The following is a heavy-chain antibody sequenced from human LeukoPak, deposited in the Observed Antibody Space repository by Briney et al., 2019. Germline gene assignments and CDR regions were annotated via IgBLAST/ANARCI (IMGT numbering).Heavy chain of an antibody. J-gene: IGHJ4*02. V-gene: IGHV3-11*04. CDR2: ISSSGSTI. Sequence: VGSLRLSCAASGFTFSDYYMSWIRQAPGKGLKWVSYISSSGSTIYYADSVKGRFTISRDNAKNSLYLQMNSLRAEDTAVYYCARDRYGDYVAYWGQGTLVTVSS. D-gene: IGHD4-17*01. CDR1: GFTFSDYY. CDR3: ARDRYGDYVAY.